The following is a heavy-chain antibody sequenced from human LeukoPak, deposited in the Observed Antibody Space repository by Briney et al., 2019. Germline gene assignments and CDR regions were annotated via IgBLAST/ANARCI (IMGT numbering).Heavy chain of an antibody. Sequence: GGSPRLSCATPGFTFSSYVFHWGRQAPGKGVEWGANISYDGSNEYYADSVKGRFTISRDNSKNTLYLQMNSLRAADTAVYYCARVLRYFDWLTKDYWGQGTLVTVSS. CDR3: ARVLRYFDWLTKDY. D-gene: IGHD3-9*01. V-gene: IGHV3-30*04. J-gene: IGHJ4*02. CDR1: GFTFSSYV. CDR2: ISYDGSNE.